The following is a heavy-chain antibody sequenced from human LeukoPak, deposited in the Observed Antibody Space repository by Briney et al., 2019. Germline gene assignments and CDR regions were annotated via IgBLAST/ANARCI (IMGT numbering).Heavy chain of an antibody. CDR2: IVVGSGNT. D-gene: IGHD2-2*01. J-gene: IGHJ6*02. V-gene: IGHV1-58*02. CDR3: AADTGGYCSSTSCLNHYYGMDV. CDR1: GFTFTSSA. Sequence: VKVSCKASGFTFTSSAMQWVRQARGQRLEWIGWIVVGSGNTNYAQTFQERVTITRDMSTSTAYMELSSLRSEDTAVYYCAADTGGYCSSTSCLNHYYGMDVWGQGTTVTVSS.